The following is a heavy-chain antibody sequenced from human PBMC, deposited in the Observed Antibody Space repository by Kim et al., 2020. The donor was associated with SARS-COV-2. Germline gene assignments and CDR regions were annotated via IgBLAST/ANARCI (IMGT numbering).Heavy chain of an antibody. D-gene: IGHD3-22*01. CDR1: GYTFTSYG. CDR2: ISAYNGNT. J-gene: IGHJ4*02. CDR3: SRGGSNIVVVNGFDY. V-gene: IGHV1-18*01. Sequence: ASVKVSCKASGYTFTSYGISWVRQAPGQGLEWMGWISAYNGNTNYAQKLQGRVTMTTDTSTSTAYMELRSLRSDDTAVYYCSRGGSNIVVVNGFDYWGQGTLVTVSS.